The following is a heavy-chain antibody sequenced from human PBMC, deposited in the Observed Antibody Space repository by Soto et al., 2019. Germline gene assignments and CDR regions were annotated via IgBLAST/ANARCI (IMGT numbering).Heavy chain of an antibody. J-gene: IGHJ4*02. V-gene: IGHV3-21*01. Sequence: GGSLRLSCAASGFTFSSYSMNWVRQAPGKGLEWVSSISSSSSYIYYADSVKGRFTISRDNAKNSLYLQMNSLRAEDTAVYYCARQMYYDSSGYYYEVVDYWGQGTLVTVSS. CDR1: GFTFSSYS. D-gene: IGHD3-22*01. CDR2: ISSSSSYI. CDR3: ARQMYYDSSGYYYEVVDY.